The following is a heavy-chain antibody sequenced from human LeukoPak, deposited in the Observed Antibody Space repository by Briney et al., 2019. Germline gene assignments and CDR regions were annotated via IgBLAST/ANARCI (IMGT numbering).Heavy chain of an antibody. CDR1: GYTFTSYA. D-gene: IGHD2-2*01. V-gene: IGHV1-3*01. CDR3: ARGPLPAARYNWFDP. CDR2: INADNGNT. Sequence: ASVKVSCKASGYTFTSYAMHWVRQAPGQRLEWMGWINADNGNTKYSQKFQGRVTITRDTSASTAYIGLSSLRSEDTAVYYCARGPLPAARYNWFDPWGQGTLVTVSS. J-gene: IGHJ5*02.